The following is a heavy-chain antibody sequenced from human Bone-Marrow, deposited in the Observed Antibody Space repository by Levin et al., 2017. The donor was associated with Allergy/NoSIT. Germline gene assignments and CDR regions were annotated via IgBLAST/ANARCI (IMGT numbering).Heavy chain of an antibody. J-gene: IGHJ6*02. CDR2: MSGTTGSH. CDR3: AKGTTVYFYYNGMDA. D-gene: IGHD2/OR15-2a*01. V-gene: IGHV3-23*01. CDR1: GFTFNAYA. Sequence: GGSLRLSCVASGFTFNAYAMNWVRRAPGKGVEWVSAMSGTTGSHYYADSVKGRFTISRDSSKNTLFLQMDSLRVEDTATYYCAKGTTVYFYYNGMDAWGQGTTVTVFS.